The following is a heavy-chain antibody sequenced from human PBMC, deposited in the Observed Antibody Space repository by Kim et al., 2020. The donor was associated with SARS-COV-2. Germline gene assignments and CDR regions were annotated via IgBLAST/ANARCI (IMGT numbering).Heavy chain of an antibody. CDR1: GGSISSGGYY. V-gene: IGHV4-31*03. CDR3: ARNSKPNDGSGWLNPVDAFAL. D-gene: IGHD6-19*01. CDR2: IYYSGST. J-gene: IGHJ3*01. Sequence: SETLSLTCTVSGGSISSGGYYWSWIRQHPGKGLEWIGYIYYSGSTYYNPSLKSRVTISVDTSKNQFSLKLSSVTAADTAVYYWARNSKPNDGSGWLNPVDAFALWGQGTMVTVSS.